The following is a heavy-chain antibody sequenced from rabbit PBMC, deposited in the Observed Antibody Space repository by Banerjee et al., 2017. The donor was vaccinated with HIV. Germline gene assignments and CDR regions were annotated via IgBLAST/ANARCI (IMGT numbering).Heavy chain of an antibody. CDR3: ASDIHGYGVFDL. Sequence: QSLEESGGGLVQPEGSLTLTCTASGFSFSNNAMCWVRQAPGKGLEWIACIYAGTNSNTYYANWAKGRFTISKASSTTVTLQMTSLTAADTATYFCASDIHGYGVFDLWGPGTLVTVS. CDR2: IYAGTNSNT. J-gene: IGHJ4*01. D-gene: IGHD6-1*01. V-gene: IGHV1S40*01. CDR1: GFSFSNNA.